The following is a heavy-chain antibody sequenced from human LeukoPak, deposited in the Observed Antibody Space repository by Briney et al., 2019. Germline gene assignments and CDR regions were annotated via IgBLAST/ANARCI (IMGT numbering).Heavy chain of an antibody. D-gene: IGHD3-16*01. CDR3: ASHDVDYDYVWGSFSSWYFDY. V-gene: IGHV4-39*01. CDR2: IYYSGST. Sequence: SETLSLTCTVSGGSISSSSYYWGWIRQPPGKGLEWIGSIYYSGSTYYNPSLKSRVTISVDTSKNQFSLKLSSVTAADTAVYYCASHDVDYDYVWGSFSSWYFDYWGQGTLVTVSS. J-gene: IGHJ4*02. CDR1: GGSISSSSYY.